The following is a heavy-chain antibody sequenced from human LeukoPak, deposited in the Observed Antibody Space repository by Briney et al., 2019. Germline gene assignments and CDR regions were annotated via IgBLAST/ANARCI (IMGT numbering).Heavy chain of an antibody. D-gene: IGHD6-19*01. V-gene: IGHV1-8*01. CDR2: MNPNSGNT. CDR3: ARAITNPNIAVAGTSKKVNWFDP. J-gene: IGHJ5*02. CDR1: GYTFTSYV. Sequence: ASVKVSCKASGYTFTSYVINWVRQATGQGLEGMGWMNPNSGNTGYAQKFQGRVTMTRNTSISTAYMELSSLRSEDTAVYYCARAITNPNIAVAGTSKKVNWFDPWGQGTLVTVSS.